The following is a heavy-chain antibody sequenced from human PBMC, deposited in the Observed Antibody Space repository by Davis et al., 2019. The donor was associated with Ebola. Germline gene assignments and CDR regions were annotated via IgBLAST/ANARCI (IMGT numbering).Heavy chain of an antibody. CDR3: ARDVY. J-gene: IGHJ4*02. CDR1: GFTFSSYG. V-gene: IGHV3-30*02. CDR2: IRYDGSNK. Sequence: GESLKISCAASGFTFSSYGMHWVRQAPGKGLEWVAFIRYDGSNKYYADSVKGRFTISRDDATNSLYLQMNNLRAEDTAVYYCARDVYWGQGILVTVSS.